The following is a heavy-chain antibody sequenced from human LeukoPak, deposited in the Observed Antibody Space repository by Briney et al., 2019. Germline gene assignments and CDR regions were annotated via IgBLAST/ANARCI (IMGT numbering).Heavy chain of an antibody. V-gene: IGHV3-23*01. Sequence: GGSLRPSCAAPGLTITTYAGTWSPQAPGKGLGGGSGIGGGGAEYYADSLKGPFILSRDRPQSFVHFRMNSPTVEDTAVYYCARAQGALDYWGQGTLVTVSS. D-gene: IGHD1-26*01. CDR3: ARAQGALDY. CDR1: GLTITTYA. CDR2: IGGGGAE. J-gene: IGHJ4*02.